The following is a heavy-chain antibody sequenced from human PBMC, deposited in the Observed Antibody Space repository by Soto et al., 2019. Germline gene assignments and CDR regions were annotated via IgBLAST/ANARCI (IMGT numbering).Heavy chain of an antibody. D-gene: IGHD3-22*01. J-gene: IGHJ5*02. Sequence: QVQLVQSGAEVKKPGSSVKVSCKASGGTFSSYAITWVRQAPGQGLEWMGGIIPIFGTANYAQKFQGRVTITADESTRPAYMELSSLRSEDTAVCYCARDRGPSSGYYPYWFDPWGQGTLVTVSS. CDR1: GGTFSSYA. V-gene: IGHV1-69*12. CDR2: IIPIFGTA. CDR3: ARDRGPSSGYYPYWFDP.